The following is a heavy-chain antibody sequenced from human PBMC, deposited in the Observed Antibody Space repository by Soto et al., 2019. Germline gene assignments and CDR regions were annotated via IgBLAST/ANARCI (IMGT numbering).Heavy chain of an antibody. CDR2: FYYSEST. V-gene: IGHV4-39*01. J-gene: IGHJ4*02. Sequence: PSETLSLTCTVSGGSISSGPYSWGGIRQPPGKGLEWIGTFYYSESTYYNPSLESRVTISVDTSKNQFSLKLSSVTAADTAVYYCARRYGGTFDYWGQGTLVTVSS. CDR3: ARRYGGTFDY. D-gene: IGHD2-15*01. CDR1: GGSISSGPYS.